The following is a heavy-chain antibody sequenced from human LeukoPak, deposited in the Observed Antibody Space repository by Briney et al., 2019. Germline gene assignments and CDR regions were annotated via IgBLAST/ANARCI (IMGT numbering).Heavy chain of an antibody. V-gene: IGHV4-59*11. D-gene: IGHD6-13*01. Sequence: SETLSLTCTVSGGSISSHYWSWIRQPPGKGLEWIGYIYYSGSTNYNPSLKSRVTISVDTSKTQFSLKRSSVTAADTAVYYWARGYQTSSSWSRGAFDIWGQGTMVTVSS. CDR3: ARGYQTSSSWSRGAFDI. CDR2: IYYSGST. CDR1: GGSISSHY. J-gene: IGHJ3*02.